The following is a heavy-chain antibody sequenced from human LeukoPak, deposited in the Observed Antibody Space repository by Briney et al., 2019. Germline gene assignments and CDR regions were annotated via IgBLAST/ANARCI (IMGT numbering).Heavy chain of an antibody. CDR1: GFSFGNYA. V-gene: IGHV3-23*01. D-gene: IGHD2-21*01. Sequence: GGSLRLSCVASGFSFGNYAMSWVRQAPGQGLQWVSQISGTGGATWYAGFARDRFTISRDNSKKTLYLQMSGLRVEDTAMYYCVKNPRDTYGTNWFVSWGQGTLLIVSS. J-gene: IGHJ5*01. CDR3: VKNPRDTYGTNWFVS. CDR2: ISGTGGAT.